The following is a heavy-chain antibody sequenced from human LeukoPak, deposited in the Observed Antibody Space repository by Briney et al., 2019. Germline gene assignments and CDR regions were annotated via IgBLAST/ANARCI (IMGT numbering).Heavy chain of an antibody. CDR2: INPNSGGT. Sequence: SVKVSCKASGYTFTGYYMHWVRQAPGQGLEWMGWINPNSGGTNYAQKFQGRVTMTRDTSISTAYMELSRLRSDDTAVYYCARGGRPPYGSGGYPLDYWGQGTLVTVSS. CDR1: GYTFTGYY. D-gene: IGHD3-10*01. J-gene: IGHJ4*02. CDR3: ARGGRPPYGSGGYPLDY. V-gene: IGHV1-2*02.